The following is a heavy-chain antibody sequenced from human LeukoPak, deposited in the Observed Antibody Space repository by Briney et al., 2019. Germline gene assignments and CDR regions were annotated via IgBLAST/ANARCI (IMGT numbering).Heavy chain of an antibody. V-gene: IGHV3-23*01. J-gene: IGHJ4*02. D-gene: IGHD4-11*01. Sequence: PGGSLRLSCAASGFTFSSYAMSWVRQAPGKGLEWVSAISGSGGSTYYADSVKGRFTISRDNSKNTLYLQMNSLRAEDTAVYYCARDHDYRREYYFDYWGQGTLVTASS. CDR1: GFTFSSYA. CDR3: ARDHDYRREYYFDY. CDR2: ISGSGGST.